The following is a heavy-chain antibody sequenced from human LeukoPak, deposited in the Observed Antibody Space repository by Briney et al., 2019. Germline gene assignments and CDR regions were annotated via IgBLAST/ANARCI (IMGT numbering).Heavy chain of an antibody. CDR2: IYYSGST. J-gene: IGHJ4*02. CDR3: ATLNDYGDYGRDY. CDR1: GGSISSSSYY. Sequence: SETLSLTCTVFGGSISSSSYYWGWIRQPPGKGLEWIGSIYYSGSTYYNPSLKSRVTISVDTSKNQFSLKLSSVTAADTAVHYCATLNDYGDYGRDYWGQGTLVTVSS. D-gene: IGHD4-17*01. V-gene: IGHV4-39*01.